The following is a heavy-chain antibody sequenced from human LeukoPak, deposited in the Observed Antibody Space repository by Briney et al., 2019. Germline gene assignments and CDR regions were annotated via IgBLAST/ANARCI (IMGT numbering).Heavy chain of an antibody. CDR2: INPTGTGT. CDR1: GYTFSNYY. D-gene: IGHD3-22*01. J-gene: IGHJ5*02. V-gene: IGHV1-46*01. CDR3: ARVGHYDRGGYYWGFDP. Sequence: ASVKVSCKASGYTFSNYYMHWVRQAPGQGLEWMGLINPTGTGTNYAQKFRGRVTLTRDTSTTTVYMELSSLRAEDTAVYYCARVGHYDRGGYYWGFDPWGQGTLVTVSS.